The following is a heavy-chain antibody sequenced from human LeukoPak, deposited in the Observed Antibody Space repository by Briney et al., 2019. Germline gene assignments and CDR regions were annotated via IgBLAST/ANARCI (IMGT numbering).Heavy chain of an antibody. CDR2: ISGSGGSA. V-gene: IGHV3-23*01. CDR1: GFTFSSYA. CDR3: ANLNGYYYDSSGYYISI. D-gene: IGHD3-22*01. Sequence: PGGSLRLSCAASGFTFSSYAMSWVRQAPGKGLEWVSAISGSGGSAYYADSVKGRFTISRDNSKNTLYLQMNSLRAEDTAVYYCANLNGYYYDSSGYYISIWGQGTMVTVSS. J-gene: IGHJ3*02.